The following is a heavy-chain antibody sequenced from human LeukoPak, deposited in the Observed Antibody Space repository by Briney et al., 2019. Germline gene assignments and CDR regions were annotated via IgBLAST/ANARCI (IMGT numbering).Heavy chain of an antibody. CDR1: GFAFNTYT. Sequence: GGSLRLSCAASGFAFNTYTMNWVRQTPGKGLEWVSSNSSTGAYIYHADSMDGRFTVSRDNARNLLYLHMNSLRAEDSAMYFCARVSSNPYSRGYYHFDYWGQGTLVTVSS. CDR2: NSSTGAYI. V-gene: IGHV3-21*01. D-gene: IGHD6-25*01. J-gene: IGHJ4*02. CDR3: ARVSSNPYSRGYYHFDY.